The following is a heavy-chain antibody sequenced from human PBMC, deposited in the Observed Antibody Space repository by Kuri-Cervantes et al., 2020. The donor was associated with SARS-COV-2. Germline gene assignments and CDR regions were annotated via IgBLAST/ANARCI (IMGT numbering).Heavy chain of an antibody. D-gene: IGHD2-2*03. V-gene: IGHV4-59*10. Sequence: SQTLSLTCAVYGGSISSYYWSWIRQPAGKGLEWIGRIYISGSTNYNPSLESRVTMSIDTSRNQFSLRLSSVTAADTAVYYCAGGYTGWISNWGQGTLVTVSS. J-gene: IGHJ4*02. CDR2: IYISGST. CDR1: GGSISSYY. CDR3: AGGYTGWISN.